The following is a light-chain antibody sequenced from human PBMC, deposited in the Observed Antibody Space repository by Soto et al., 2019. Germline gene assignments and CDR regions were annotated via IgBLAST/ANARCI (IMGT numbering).Light chain of an antibody. Sequence: QSALTQPRSVSGSPGQSVTISCTGTRSDIGAYNYVSWYQQHPGKPPKFIIYDVGKRPSGVPDRFSGSKSDNTASLIISGLQAEDEADYYCSSYTSSTTRGIYVFGTGTKLTVL. V-gene: IGLV2-11*01. CDR2: DVG. J-gene: IGLJ1*01. CDR3: SSYTSSTTRGIYV. CDR1: RSDIGAYNY.